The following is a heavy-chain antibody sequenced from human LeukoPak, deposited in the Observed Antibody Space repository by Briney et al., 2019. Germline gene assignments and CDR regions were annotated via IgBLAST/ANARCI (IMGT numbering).Heavy chain of an antibody. CDR1: GYSTSSGYY. D-gene: IGHD3-22*01. CDR2: IYYSGST. CDR3: ARGYDSSGYYRPYYYYMDV. V-gene: IGHV4-38-2*01. Sequence: SETLSLTCAVSGYSTSSGYYWGWIRQPPGKGLEWIGSIYYSGSTYYNPSLKSRVTISVDTSKNQFSLKLSSVTAADTAVYYCARGYDSSGYYRPYYYYMDVWGKGTTVTVSS. J-gene: IGHJ6*03.